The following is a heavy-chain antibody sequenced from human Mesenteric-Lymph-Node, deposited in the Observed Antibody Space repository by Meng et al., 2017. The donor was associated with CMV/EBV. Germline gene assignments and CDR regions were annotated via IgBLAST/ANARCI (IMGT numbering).Heavy chain of an antibody. J-gene: IGHJ6*02. D-gene: IGHD2-2*01. CDR1: GYTFTNSY. CDR2: INPNSGGT. Sequence: ASVKVSCKASGYTFTNSYIHWVRQAPGQGLEWMGWINPNSGGTNYAQKFQGRVTMTRDTSISTAYMELSRLRSDDTAVYYCARDMGGVVPAATGGYYYYGMDVWGQGTKVTVSS. V-gene: IGHV1-2*02. CDR3: ARDMGGVVPAATGGYYYYGMDV.